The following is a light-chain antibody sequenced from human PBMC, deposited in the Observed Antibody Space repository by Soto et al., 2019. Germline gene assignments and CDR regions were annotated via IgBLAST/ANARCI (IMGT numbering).Light chain of an antibody. Sequence: DVQMTQSPSSLSASVGDRVTITCRASQSINNWLAWYQQKPGKAPKFLIYDASTLETGVPSRFSGSASGTEFTLTISGLQPEDVASYYCQQYATYPLTFGGGTKVDIK. CDR2: DAS. V-gene: IGKV1-5*01. CDR3: QQYATYPLT. J-gene: IGKJ4*01. CDR1: QSINNW.